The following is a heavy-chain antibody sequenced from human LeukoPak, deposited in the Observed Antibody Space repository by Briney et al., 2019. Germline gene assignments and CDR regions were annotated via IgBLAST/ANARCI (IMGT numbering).Heavy chain of an antibody. J-gene: IGHJ3*02. Sequence: PGGSLRLSCAGSGFTFHFYSMNWARQAPGKGLEWVSSISASPYIYYADSVKGRFTISRDDAKSSLYLQMNNLRAEDTAVYYCVRVGVAAQRKDVFDIWGQGTMVTVSS. V-gene: IGHV3-21*06. CDR3: VRVGVAAQRKDVFDI. D-gene: IGHD2-15*01. CDR1: GFTFHFYS. CDR2: ISASPYI.